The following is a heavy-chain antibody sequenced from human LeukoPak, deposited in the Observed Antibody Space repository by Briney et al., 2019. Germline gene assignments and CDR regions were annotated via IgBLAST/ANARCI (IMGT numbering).Heavy chain of an antibody. Sequence: GGSLRLSCAASGFTFSSYWMHWVRQAPGKGLVWVSRINSDGSSTSYADSVKGRFTISRDNAKKTLYLQMNSLRAEDTAVYYCAKSLYYYDSSGHYWDYWGQGTLVTVSS. D-gene: IGHD3-22*01. CDR1: GFTFSSYW. J-gene: IGHJ4*02. CDR3: AKSLYYYDSSGHYWDY. V-gene: IGHV3-74*01. CDR2: INSDGSST.